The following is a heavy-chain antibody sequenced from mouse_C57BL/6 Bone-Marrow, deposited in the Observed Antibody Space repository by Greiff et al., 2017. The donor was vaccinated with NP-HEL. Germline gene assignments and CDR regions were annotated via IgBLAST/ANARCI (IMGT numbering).Heavy chain of an antibody. CDR3: AKGWDNYGSSYEYAMDY. CDR1: GYTFTSYW. CDR2: IHPNSGST. J-gene: IGHJ4*01. D-gene: IGHD1-1*01. V-gene: IGHV1-64*01. Sequence: QVQLKESGAELVKPGASVKLSCKASGYTFTSYWMHWVKQRPGQGLEWIGMIHPNSGSTNYNEKFKSKATLTVDKSSSTAYMQLSSLTSEDSAVYYCAKGWDNYGSSYEYAMDYWGQGTSVTVSS.